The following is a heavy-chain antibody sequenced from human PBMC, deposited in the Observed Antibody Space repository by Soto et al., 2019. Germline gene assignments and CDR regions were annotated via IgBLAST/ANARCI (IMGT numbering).Heavy chain of an antibody. D-gene: IGHD4-17*01. Sequence: PSETLSLTCTVSGGSMGSSNYYWGWIRQPPGKGLEWIGSGTTYYNPSLRSRVTISVDTSKNQFSLKLNSVTAADTAVYYCATYGGGTGRFDYWGQGALVTVSS. V-gene: IGHV4-39*01. J-gene: IGHJ4*02. CDR1: GGSMGSSNYY. CDR2: SGTT. CDR3: ATYGGGTGRFDY.